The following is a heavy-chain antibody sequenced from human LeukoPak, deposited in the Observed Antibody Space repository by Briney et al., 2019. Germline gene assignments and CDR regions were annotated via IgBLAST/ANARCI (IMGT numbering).Heavy chain of an antibody. V-gene: IGHV3-7*01. J-gene: IGHJ3*02. CDR1: GFTFNSYW. CDR3: ARVFRPSLTVFIIRGAFDI. CDR2: IKQDGSEK. Sequence: GGSLRLSCAASGFTFNSYWMSWVRQTPGKGLEWVANIKQDGSEKYYVGSVKGRFTISRDNDKNSLYLQMNSLRVEDTAVYYCARVFRPSLTVFIIRGAFDIWGQGTMVTVSS. D-gene: IGHD3-3*01.